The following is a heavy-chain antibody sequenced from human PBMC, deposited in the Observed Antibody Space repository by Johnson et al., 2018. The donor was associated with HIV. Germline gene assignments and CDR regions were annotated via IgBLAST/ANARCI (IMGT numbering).Heavy chain of an antibody. V-gene: IGHV3-30*03. J-gene: IGHJ3*02. CDR3: ARVEGGSSSNAFDI. CDR1: GFAFSNFG. Sequence: QVQLVESGGGVVQPGRSLRLSCAASGFAFSNFGMHWVRQAPGKGLEWVAVISYDGSNKYYADSVKGRFTISRDNSKNTLSLQMKSLRAEDTAVYYCARVEGGSSSNAFDIWGQGTMVTVSS. D-gene: IGHD6-13*01. CDR2: ISYDGSNK.